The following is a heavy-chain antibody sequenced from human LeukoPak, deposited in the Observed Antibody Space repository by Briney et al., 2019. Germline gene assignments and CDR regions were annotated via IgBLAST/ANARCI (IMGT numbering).Heavy chain of an antibody. CDR2: IYYSGST. J-gene: IGHJ3*02. CDR1: GGSISSGGYY. D-gene: IGHD3-9*01. Sequence: SETLSLTCTVSGGSISSGGYYWSWIRQHPGKGLEWIGYIYYSGSTYYNPSLKSRVTISVDTSKNQFSLKLSSVTAADTAVYYCARGVYYDILTGYLSYAFDIWGQGTMVTVSS. V-gene: IGHV4-31*03. CDR3: ARGVYYDILTGYLSYAFDI.